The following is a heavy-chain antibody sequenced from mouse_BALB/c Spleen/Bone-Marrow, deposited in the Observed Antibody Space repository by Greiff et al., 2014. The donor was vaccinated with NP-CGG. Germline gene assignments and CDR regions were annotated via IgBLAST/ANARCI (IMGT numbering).Heavy chain of an antibody. CDR1: GYTFTDYW. CDR3: ANIYYGDYGWFSY. CDR2: IDTSYTYT. D-gene: IGHD2-13*01. V-gene: IGHV1-69*01. J-gene: IGHJ3*01. Sequence: VQLQQSGAELVMPGASVKMSCKASGYTFTDYWIHWVKQRPGQGLEWIGAIDTSYTYTTYNQKFKGKATLTVDASSSTAYIQLISLTSEDSAVYYCANIYYGDYGWFSYWGQGTLVTVSA.